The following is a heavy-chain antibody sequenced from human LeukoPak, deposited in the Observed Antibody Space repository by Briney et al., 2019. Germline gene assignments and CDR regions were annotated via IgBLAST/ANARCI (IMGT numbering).Heavy chain of an antibody. V-gene: IGHV3-23*01. Sequence: PGGSLRLSCVASEFTFSSYAMNWVRQAPGKGLEWVSSISSNGGVTYYPDSVKGRFTISRDNSKNTVYLQMDSLRAEDTALYYCAKRRASSSWSVADYWGQGTLVTVSS. CDR1: EFTFSSYA. CDR3: AKRRASSSWSVADY. D-gene: IGHD6-13*01. CDR2: ISSNGGVT. J-gene: IGHJ4*02.